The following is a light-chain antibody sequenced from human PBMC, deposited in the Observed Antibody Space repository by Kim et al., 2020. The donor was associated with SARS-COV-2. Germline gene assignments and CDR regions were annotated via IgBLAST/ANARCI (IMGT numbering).Light chain of an antibody. J-gene: IGLJ2*01. CDR2: VVD. Sequence: GQSNTISCIGTSSDIGGYNYVSWYQQYPGKAPKLMIYVVDKRPSGVSNRFSGSKSGNTASLTISGLQAEDEAVYFCSSHASSSTLIFGGGTQLTVL. CDR1: SSDIGGYNY. CDR3: SSHASSSTLI. V-gene: IGLV2-14*03.